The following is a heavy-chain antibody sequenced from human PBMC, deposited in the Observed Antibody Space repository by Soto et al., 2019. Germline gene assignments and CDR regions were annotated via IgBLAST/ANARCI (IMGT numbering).Heavy chain of an antibody. V-gene: IGHV1-3*01. Sequence: GASVKVSCKASGYTFTSYAMHGVRQAPGQRLEWMGWINAGNGNTKYSQKFQGRVTITRDTSASTAYMELSSLRSEDTAVYYCASNNGGYCSGGSCYPVRKDYFDYWGQGTLVTVSS. D-gene: IGHD2-15*01. CDR2: INAGNGNT. J-gene: IGHJ4*02. CDR3: ASNNGGYCSGGSCYPVRKDYFDY. CDR1: GYTFTSYA.